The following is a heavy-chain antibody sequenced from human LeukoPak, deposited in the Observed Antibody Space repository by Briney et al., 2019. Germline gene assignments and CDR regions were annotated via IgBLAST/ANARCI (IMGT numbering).Heavy chain of an antibody. CDR2: ISSSSSYI. D-gene: IGHD4-17*01. J-gene: IGHJ4*02. V-gene: IGHV3-21*01. CDR3: ARDSYGDYYFDY. Sequence: GGSLRLSCAASGFTFSSYSMNWVRQAPGKGLEWVSSISSSSSYIYYADSVKGRFTISKDNAKNSLYLQMNSLRAEDTAVYYCARDSYGDYYFDYWGQGTLVTVSS. CDR1: GFTFSSYS.